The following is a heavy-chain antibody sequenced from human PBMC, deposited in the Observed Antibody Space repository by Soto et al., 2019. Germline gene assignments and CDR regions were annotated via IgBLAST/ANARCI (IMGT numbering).Heavy chain of an antibody. D-gene: IGHD3-3*01. Sequence: PSETLSLTCTVSGGSISSCDYYWSWIRQPPGKGLEWIGYIYYSGSTYYNPSLKSRVTISVDTSKNQFSLKLSSVTAADTAVYYCAWRCPYHFWSGYYTGYWFDPWGQGTLVTVSS. V-gene: IGHV4-30-4*01. CDR2: IYYSGST. CDR1: GGSISSCDYY. CDR3: AWRCPYHFWSGYYTGYWFDP. J-gene: IGHJ5*02.